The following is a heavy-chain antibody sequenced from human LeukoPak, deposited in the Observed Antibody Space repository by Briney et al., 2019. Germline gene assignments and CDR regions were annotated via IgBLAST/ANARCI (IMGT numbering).Heavy chain of an antibody. CDR1: GFTLSSYA. V-gene: IGHV3-23*01. Sequence: HAGGSLRLSCAASGFTLSSYAMSWVRLALGKGLEWVSGISGSGGSTNYADSVKGRFTVSRDNSENTLFLQMNSLRAEDTAIYYCAKDTDVVVPEYFQYWGQGTLVTVSS. J-gene: IGHJ1*01. CDR3: AKDTDVVVPEYFQY. D-gene: IGHD2-15*01. CDR2: ISGSGGST.